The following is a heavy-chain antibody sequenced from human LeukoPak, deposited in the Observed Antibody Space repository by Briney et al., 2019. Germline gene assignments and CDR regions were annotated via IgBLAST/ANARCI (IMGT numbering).Heavy chain of an antibody. CDR3: ARGPAAAGFYFLDY. J-gene: IGHJ4*02. D-gene: IGHD6-13*01. CDR2: ISPDSGGT. CDR1: GYTFTGYY. Sequence: ASVKVPCKASGYTFTGYYMHWVRQAPGQGLDWMGWISPDSGGTNYAQKFQGRVTMTRDTSISAAYMELSRLTSGDTAVYYCARGPAAAGFYFLDYWGQGTLVTVSS. V-gene: IGHV1-2*02.